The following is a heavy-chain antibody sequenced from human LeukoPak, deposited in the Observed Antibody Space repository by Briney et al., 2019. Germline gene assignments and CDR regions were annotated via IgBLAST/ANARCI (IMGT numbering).Heavy chain of an antibody. CDR2: INTDGSST. CDR1: GFNFSSYW. CDR3: ARDQNSGSYDDAFDI. J-gene: IGHJ3*02. V-gene: IGHV3-74*01. D-gene: IGHD1-26*01. Sequence: GGSLRLSCAASGFNFSSYWMHWVRQDPRKGLVWVSRINTDGSSTSYADSVKGRFTISRDNAKNTLYLQMNSLRAEDTAVYYCARDQNSGSYDDAFDIWGQGTMVTVSS.